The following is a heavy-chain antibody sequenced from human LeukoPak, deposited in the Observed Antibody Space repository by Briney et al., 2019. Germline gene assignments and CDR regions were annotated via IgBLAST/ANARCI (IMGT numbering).Heavy chain of an antibody. Sequence: GASVKVSCKASGYTFTDYYMHWVQQAPGKGLEWMGRVDPEDGETIYAEKFQGRVTITADTSTDTAYMELSSLRSEDTAVYYCATAQVGAPHYWGQGTLVTVSS. D-gene: IGHD1-26*01. CDR1: GYTFTDYY. CDR2: VDPEDGET. CDR3: ATAQVGAPHY. J-gene: IGHJ4*02. V-gene: IGHV1-69-2*01.